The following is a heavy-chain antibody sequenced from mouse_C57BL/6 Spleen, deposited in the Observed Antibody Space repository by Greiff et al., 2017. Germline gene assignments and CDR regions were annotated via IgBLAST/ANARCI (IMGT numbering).Heavy chain of an antibody. CDR3: ARHRLYFDY. CDR1: GFTFSSYT. CDR2: ISGGGGNT. V-gene: IGHV5-9*01. Sequence: EVHLVESGGGLVKPGGSLKLSCAASGFTFSSYTMSWVSQTPETRLEWVAPISGGGGNTSYPDSVTGRVTSSRDNDKNTLYLKMSILRSEDTALFYCARHRLYFDYWGQGTTLTVSS. J-gene: IGHJ2*01.